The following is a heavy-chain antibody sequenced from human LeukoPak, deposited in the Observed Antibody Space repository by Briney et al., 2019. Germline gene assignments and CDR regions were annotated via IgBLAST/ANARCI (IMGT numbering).Heavy chain of an antibody. CDR3: ARESALGDNFDY. J-gene: IGHJ4*02. CDR2: IIPIFGTA. V-gene: IGHV1-69*13. D-gene: IGHD2-21*02. CDR1: GYTFTSYG. Sequence: ASVKVSCKASGYTFTSYGISWVRQAPGQGLEWMGGIIPIFGTANYAQKFQGRVTITADESTSTAYMELSSLRSEDTAVYYCARESALGDNFDYWGQGTLVTVSS.